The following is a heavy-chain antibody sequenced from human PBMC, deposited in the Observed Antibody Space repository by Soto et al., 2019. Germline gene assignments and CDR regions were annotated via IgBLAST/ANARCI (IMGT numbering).Heavy chain of an antibody. CDR1: GGSFSGYY. CDR3: ARGGLRRRITMICVSAFDI. CDR2: INHSGST. V-gene: IGHV4-34*01. D-gene: IGHD3-22*01. Sequence: SETLSLTCAVYGGSFSGYYWSWIRQPPGKGLEWIGEINHSGSTNYNPSLKSRVTISVDTSKNQFSLKLSSVTAADTAVYYCARGGLRRRITMICVSAFDIWGQGTMVTVSS. J-gene: IGHJ3*02.